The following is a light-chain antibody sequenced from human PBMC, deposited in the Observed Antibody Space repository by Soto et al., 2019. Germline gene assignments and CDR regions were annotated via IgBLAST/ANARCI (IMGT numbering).Light chain of an antibody. V-gene: IGKV1-9*01. CDR3: QQLHTFPFT. CDR2: EAS. CDR1: HDISTY. Sequence: DIQLTQSPSLLSASVGDRVTITCRASHDISTYLAWYQQKPGKAPKLMIYEASTLQSGVPSRFSGSGSGTEFTLTISGLLPEDFATYHCQQLHTFPFTFGQGTRLDTK. J-gene: IGKJ5*01.